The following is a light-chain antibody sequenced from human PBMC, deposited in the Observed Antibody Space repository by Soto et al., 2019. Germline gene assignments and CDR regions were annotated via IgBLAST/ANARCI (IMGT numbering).Light chain of an antibody. V-gene: IGLV2-14*03. CDR3: SSYTSSSTLYV. Sequence: QSVLTQPASVSGSPGQSITISCTGTSSDVGGYNYVSWYQHHPGKAPKLMIFDVSNRPSGVSNRFSGSKSGNTASLTISGLQPEDEADYYCSSYTSSSTLYVFGTGTKVTV. CDR2: DVS. CDR1: SSDVGGYNY. J-gene: IGLJ1*01.